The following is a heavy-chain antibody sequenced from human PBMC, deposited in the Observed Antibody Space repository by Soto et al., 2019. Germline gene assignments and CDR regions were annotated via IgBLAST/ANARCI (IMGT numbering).Heavy chain of an antibody. CDR2: INGRSNYK. J-gene: IGHJ4*02. CDR3: VREDGVVGASSAFDS. Sequence: EVQLVESGGGLVAPGGSLRLSCVASGFALTTYTMNWVRQAPGTGLEWVSSINGRSNYKYYSDSVKGRFTVSRDNAQSSLFLQMSRLGPEDTAVYYCVREDGVVGASSAFDSWGQGTLVTVSS. CDR1: GFALTTYT. D-gene: IGHD1-26*01. V-gene: IGHV3-21*02.